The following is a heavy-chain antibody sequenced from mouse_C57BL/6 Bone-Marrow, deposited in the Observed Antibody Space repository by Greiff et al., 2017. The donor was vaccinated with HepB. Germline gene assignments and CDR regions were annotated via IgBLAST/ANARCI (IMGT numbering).Heavy chain of an antibody. CDR2: ISYDGSN. J-gene: IGHJ2*01. CDR1: GYSITSGYY. D-gene: IGHD1-1*01. CDR3: ASDITPVAFDS. V-gene: IGHV3-6*01. Sequence: ESGPGLVKPSQSLSLTCSVTGYSITSGYYWNWIRQFPGNKLEWMGYISYDGSNNYNPSLQNRITITRDTSKNQFFLKLNSVTTEDTATYYCASDITPVAFDSCGQGTTLTVSS.